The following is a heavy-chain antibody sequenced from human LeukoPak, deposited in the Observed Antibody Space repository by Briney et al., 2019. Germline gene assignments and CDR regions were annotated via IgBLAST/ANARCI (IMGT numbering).Heavy chain of an antibody. CDR1: GYSFTSYG. V-gene: IGHV1-18*01. CDR3: VRDSLRFLEWLFGEDI. D-gene: IGHD3-3*01. CDR2: ISAYNGNT. J-gene: IGHJ3*02. Sequence: ASVKVSCKASGYSFTSYGIMWVRQAPGQGLEWMGWISAYNGNTNYAQKLEGRVTLTTDTSTSTAYMELRSLTSDDTAVYYCVRDSLRFLEWLFGEDIWGQGTMVTVSS.